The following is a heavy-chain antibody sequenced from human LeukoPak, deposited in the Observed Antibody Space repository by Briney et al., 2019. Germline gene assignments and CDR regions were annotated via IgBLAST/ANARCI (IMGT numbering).Heavy chain of an antibody. D-gene: IGHD6-13*01. J-gene: IGHJ6*02. CDR2: ISWNSGSI. Sequence: GGSLRLSCAASGFTFDDYAMHWVRHAPGKGLEWVSGISWNSGSIGYADSVKGRFTISRDNAKNSLYLQMNNLRAEDTALYYCAKDLAAATPYGMDVWGQGTTVTVSS. CDR1: GFTFDDYA. V-gene: IGHV3-9*01. CDR3: AKDLAAATPYGMDV.